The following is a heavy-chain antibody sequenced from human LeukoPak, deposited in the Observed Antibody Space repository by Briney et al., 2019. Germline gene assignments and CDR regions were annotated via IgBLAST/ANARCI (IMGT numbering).Heavy chain of an antibody. CDR2: LNQDGSEM. CDR3: ASFYCIGDSCSLGDGMGV. J-gene: IGHJ6*02. CDR1: GFTFSSYA. Sequence: PGGSLRLSCATSGFTFSSYAMTWVRQPPGKGLEWVASLNQDGSEMYYVESVKGRFAVSRDNAKSSLHLQMNRLRAEDTAVYYCASFYCIGDSCSLGDGMGVWGQGATVTVSS. D-gene: IGHD2-15*01. V-gene: IGHV3-7*01.